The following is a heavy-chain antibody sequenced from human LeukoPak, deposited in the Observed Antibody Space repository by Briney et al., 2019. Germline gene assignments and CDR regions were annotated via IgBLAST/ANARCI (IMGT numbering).Heavy chain of an antibody. D-gene: IGHD6-6*01. J-gene: IGHJ6*01. CDR3: ARRISSSSETGSYYYGMAV. CDR2: IDPSDSYT. V-gene: IGHV5-10-1*01. Sequence: GESLKISYKGSGYTFTSYWINWVRQMPGKGLEWMGKIDPSDSYTNYSPSFQGHVTISADKSISTAYLQWSSLRASDTAMYYCARRISSSSETGSYYYGMAVWGQGTTVTVSS. CDR1: GYTFTSYW.